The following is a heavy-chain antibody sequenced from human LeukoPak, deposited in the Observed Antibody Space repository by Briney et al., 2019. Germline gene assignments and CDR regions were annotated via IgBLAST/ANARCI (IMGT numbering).Heavy chain of an antibody. CDR2: INHDGSDI. J-gene: IGHJ4*02. Sequence: GGSLRLSCAASGFSVTSYVMHCVRQAPGEGLVWVSRINHDGSDISYADSVKGRSTIFRDNAKNTLYLQMNSLRVDDTAAYYCVRDTYFKIDYWGQGTLVTVSS. D-gene: IGHD2-21*01. V-gene: IGHV3-74*01. CDR3: VRDTYFKIDY. CDR1: GFSVTSYV.